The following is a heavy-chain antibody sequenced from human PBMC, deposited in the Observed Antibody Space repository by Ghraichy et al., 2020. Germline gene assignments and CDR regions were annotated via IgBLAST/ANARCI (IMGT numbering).Heavy chain of an antibody. V-gene: IGHV4-34*01. D-gene: IGHD3-10*01. CDR3: ARGMQGSGTYDAFDI. J-gene: IGHJ3*02. Sequence: ETLSLTCAVYGGSFSGYYWSWIRQPPGKGLEWIGEINHSGSTNYNPSLKSRVTISVDTSKNQFSLKLSSVTAADTAVYYCARGMQGSGTYDAFDIWGQGTMVTVSS. CDR1: GGSFSGYY. CDR2: INHSGST.